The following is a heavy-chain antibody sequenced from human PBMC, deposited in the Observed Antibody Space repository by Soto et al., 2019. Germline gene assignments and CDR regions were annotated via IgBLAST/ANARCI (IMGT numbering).Heavy chain of an antibody. J-gene: IGHJ4*02. D-gene: IGHD3-22*01. V-gene: IGHV3-23*01. CDR2: ISGSGGST. Sequence: PGGSLRLSCAASGFTFSSYAMSWVRQAPGKGLEWVSAISGSGGSTYYADSVKGRFTISRDNSKNTLYLQMNSLRAEDTAVYYCAKGPGGYYDSSGYYLFDYWGQGTLVTVSS. CDR3: AKGPGGYYDSSGYYLFDY. CDR1: GFTFSSYA.